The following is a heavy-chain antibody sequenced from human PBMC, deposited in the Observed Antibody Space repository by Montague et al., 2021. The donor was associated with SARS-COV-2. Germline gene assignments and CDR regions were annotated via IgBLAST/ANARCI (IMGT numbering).Heavy chain of an antibody. D-gene: IGHD6-13*01. CDR2: INYSGST. J-gene: IGHJ4*02. Sequence: SETLSLTCTVSGGSISSSSYYWVWIRQPPGKGLEWIGSINYSGSTYYNPSLKSRVTISVDTSKNQFSLKLSSVTAADTAVYYCARLLSWIAVACTNHYWDYWGQGTLVTVSS. V-gene: IGHV4-39*01. CDR1: GGSISSSSYY. CDR3: ARLLSWIAVACTNHYWDY.